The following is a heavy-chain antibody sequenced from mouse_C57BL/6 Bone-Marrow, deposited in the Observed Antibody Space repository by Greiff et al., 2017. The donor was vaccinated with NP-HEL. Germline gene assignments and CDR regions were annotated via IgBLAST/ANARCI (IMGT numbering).Heavy chain of an antibody. J-gene: IGHJ1*03. CDR3: ARNYYGSYWYFDV. CDR2: INPSNGGT. Sequence: VQLQQPGTELVKPGASVKLSCKASGYTFTSYWMHWVKQRPGQGLEWIGNINPSNGGTNYNEKFKSKAKLTVDKSSSTAYMQLSSLTSEDSAVYYCARNYYGSYWYFDVWGTGTTVTVSS. CDR1: GYTFTSYW. D-gene: IGHD1-1*01. V-gene: IGHV1-53*01.